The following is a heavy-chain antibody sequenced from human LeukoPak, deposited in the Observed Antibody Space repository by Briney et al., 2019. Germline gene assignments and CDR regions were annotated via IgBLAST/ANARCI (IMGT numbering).Heavy chain of an antibody. CDR2: IYYSGST. Sequence: SETLSLTCIVSGGSISSSSYYWGWIRQPPGKGLEWIGSIYYSGSTYYNPSLKSRVTISVDTSKNQFSLKLSSVTAADTAVYYCARHLGMYYYDSSGYWSFDYWGQGTLVTVSS. CDR3: ARHLGMYYYDSSGYWSFDY. J-gene: IGHJ4*02. V-gene: IGHV4-39*01. D-gene: IGHD3-22*01. CDR1: GGSISSSSYY.